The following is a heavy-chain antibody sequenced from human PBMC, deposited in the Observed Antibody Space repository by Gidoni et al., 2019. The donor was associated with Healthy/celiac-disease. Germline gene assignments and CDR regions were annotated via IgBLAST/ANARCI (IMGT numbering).Heavy chain of an antibody. CDR2: IKQDGSEK. CDR3: ARVDCSSTSCYDFDY. V-gene: IGHV3-7*01. CDR1: GFTFSSYW. J-gene: IGHJ4*02. D-gene: IGHD2-2*01. Sequence: EVPLVESGGGLVQPGGSLRLPCAASGFTFSSYWMSWVRQAPGKGLEWVANIKQDGSEKYYVDAVKGRFTISRDNAKNSLYLQMNSLRAEDTAVYYCARVDCSSTSCYDFDYWGQGTLVTVSS.